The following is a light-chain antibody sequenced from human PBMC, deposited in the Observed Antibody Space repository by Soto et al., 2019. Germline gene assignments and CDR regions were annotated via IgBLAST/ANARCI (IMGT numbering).Light chain of an antibody. CDR2: DVS. J-gene: IGLJ1*01. CDR1: SSDVGGYNY. Sequence: QSALTQPASVPGSPGQSITISCTGTSSDVGGYNYVSWYQQHPGKAPKLMVYDVSNRPSGVSNRFSGSKSGNTASLTISGLQAEDEADYYCSSYTTSSTLFGTGTKLTVL. V-gene: IGLV2-14*01. CDR3: SSYTTSSTL.